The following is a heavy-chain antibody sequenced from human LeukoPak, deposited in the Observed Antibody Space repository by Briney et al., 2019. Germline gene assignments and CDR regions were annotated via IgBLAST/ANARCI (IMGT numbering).Heavy chain of an antibody. CDR1: GGSVSSSSYY. CDR3: ARQGVYYYDRVDY. CDR2: IYYSGST. V-gene: IGHV4-39*01. Sequence: SETLSLTCTVSGGSVSSSSYYWGWIRQPPGKGLEWIGSIYYSGSTYYNPSLKSRVTISVDTSKNQFSLKLSSVTAADTAVYYCARQGVYYYDRVDYWGQGTLVTVSS. D-gene: IGHD3-22*01. J-gene: IGHJ4*02.